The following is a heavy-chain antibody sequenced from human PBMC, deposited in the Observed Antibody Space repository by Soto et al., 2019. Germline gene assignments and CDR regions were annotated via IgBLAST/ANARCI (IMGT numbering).Heavy chain of an antibody. V-gene: IGHV1-8*01. CDR3: ARVDIVVVPAAMWGDWFDP. D-gene: IGHD2-2*01. Sequence: QVPLVQSGAEVKKPGASVKVSCKASGYTFTSYDINWVRQATGQGLEWMGWMNPNSGNTGYAQKFQGRVTMTRNTSISTAYMELSSLRSEDTAVYYCARVDIVVVPAAMWGDWFDPWGQGTLVTVSS. CDR2: MNPNSGNT. J-gene: IGHJ5*02. CDR1: GYTFTSYD.